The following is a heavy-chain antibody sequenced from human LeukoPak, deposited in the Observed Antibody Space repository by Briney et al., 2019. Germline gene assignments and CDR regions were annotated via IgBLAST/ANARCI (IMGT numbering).Heavy chain of an antibody. CDR1: GGSISSSNW. D-gene: IGHD6-13*01. J-gene: IGHJ3*02. CDR3: ARDIYSSRLAAFDI. Sequence: PSETLSLTCAVSGGSISSSNWWSWVRQPPGKGLEWIGEIYHSGSTNYNPSLKSRVTISVDTSKNQFSLKLSSVTAADTAVYYCARDIYSSRLAAFDIWGQGTMVTVSS. CDR2: IYHSGST. V-gene: IGHV4-4*02.